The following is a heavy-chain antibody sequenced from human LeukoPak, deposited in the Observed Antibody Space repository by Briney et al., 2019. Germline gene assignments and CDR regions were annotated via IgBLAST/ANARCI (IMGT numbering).Heavy chain of an antibody. CDR1: GSTFSSYS. J-gene: IGHJ4*02. D-gene: IGHD2-15*01. V-gene: IGHV3-21*01. CDR3: ARDMDLDIVVVVAATALDY. CDR2: ISSSSSYI. Sequence: PGGSLRLSCAASGSTFSSYSMNWVRQAPGKGLEWVSSISSSSSYIYYADSVKGRFTISRDNAKNSLYLQMNSLRAEDTAVYYCARDMDLDIVVVVAATALDYWGQGTLVTVSS.